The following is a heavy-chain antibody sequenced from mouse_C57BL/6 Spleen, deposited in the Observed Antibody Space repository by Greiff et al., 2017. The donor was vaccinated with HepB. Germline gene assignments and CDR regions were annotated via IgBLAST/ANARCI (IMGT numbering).Heavy chain of an antibody. V-gene: IGHV5-6*01. CDR3: ARDDPTGAMDY. J-gene: IGHJ4*01. Sequence: EVQLVESGVDLVKPGGSLKLSCAASGFTFSSYGMSWVRQTPDKRLEWVATISSGGSYTYYPDSVKGRFTISRDNAKNTLYLQMSSLKSEDTAMYYCARDDPTGAMDYWGQGTSVTVSS. CDR1: GFTFSSYG. CDR2: ISSGGSYT.